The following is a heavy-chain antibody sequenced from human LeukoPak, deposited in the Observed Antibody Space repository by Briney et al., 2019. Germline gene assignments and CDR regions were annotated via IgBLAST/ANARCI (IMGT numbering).Heavy chain of an antibody. D-gene: IGHD2-2*01. CDR3: ARDFYCSRTSCYAPSFDY. CDR2: ISGTGSSS. Sequence: PGGSLRLSCAASGFTFSSYAMSWVRQAPGQGPEWVSAISGTGSSSYSADSVKGRFTISRDNIKNTLYLQMKSLRAEDTAVYYCARDFYCSRTSCYAPSFDYWGQGALVTVSS. J-gene: IGHJ4*02. CDR1: GFTFSSYA. V-gene: IGHV3-23*01.